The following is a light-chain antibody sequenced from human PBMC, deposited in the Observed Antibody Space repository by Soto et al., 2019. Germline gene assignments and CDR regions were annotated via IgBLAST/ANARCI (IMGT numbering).Light chain of an antibody. Sequence: DIQMTQSPSILSASVGDRVTITCRASQSISSWLAWYQQKPGKAPKLLIYKASTLESGVPSRFSGSGSGTEVTLTISSLQPDDFATYYCQQYSSYLFTFGPGTKVDIK. J-gene: IGKJ3*01. CDR1: QSISSW. V-gene: IGKV1-5*03. CDR3: QQYSSYLFT. CDR2: KAS.